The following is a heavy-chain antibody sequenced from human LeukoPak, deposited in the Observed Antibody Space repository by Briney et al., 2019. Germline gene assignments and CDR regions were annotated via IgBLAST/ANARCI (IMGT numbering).Heavy chain of an antibody. D-gene: IGHD3-3*01. CDR3: TTAARFLEWLLFSYYYYYMDV. J-gene: IGHJ6*03. V-gene: IGHV3-15*01. Sequence: GGSLRLSCAASGFTFSNAWMSWVRQAPGKGLEWVGRIKSKTDGGTTDYAAPVKGRFTISRDDSKNTLYLQMNSLKTEDTAVYYCTTAARFLEWLLFSYYYYYMDVWGKGTTVTVSS. CDR1: GFTFSNAW. CDR2: IKSKTDGGTT.